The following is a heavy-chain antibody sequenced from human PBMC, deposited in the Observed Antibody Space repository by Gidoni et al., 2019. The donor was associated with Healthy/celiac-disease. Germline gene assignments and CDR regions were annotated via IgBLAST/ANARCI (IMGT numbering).Heavy chain of an antibody. J-gene: IGHJ4*02. CDR1: GFSLSTRRVG. CDR3: AHSRPAMGPNFDY. D-gene: IGHD5-18*01. CDR2: IYWDDDK. Sequence: QLTLKESAPTLVKPTQTLTLTCPFSGFSLSTRRVGVGWIRQPPGKALEWLALIYWDDDKRYSPSLKSRLTITKDTSKNQVVLTTTNIDPVDTATYYCAHSRPAMGPNFDYWGQGTLVTVSS. V-gene: IGHV2-5*02.